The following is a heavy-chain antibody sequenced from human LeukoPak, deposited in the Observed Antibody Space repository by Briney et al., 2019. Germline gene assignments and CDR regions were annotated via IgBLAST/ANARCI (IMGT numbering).Heavy chain of an antibody. CDR3: ARHGPYYYDSSGRHWYFDL. J-gene: IGHJ2*01. V-gene: IGHV4-59*08. Sequence: SETLSLTCTVSGGSISSYYWCWIRQPPGKGREWIGYIYYSGSTNYNPSLKSRVTISVDTSKNQFSLKLSSVTAADTAVYYCARHGPYYYDSSGRHWYFDLWGRGTLVTVSS. D-gene: IGHD3-22*01. CDR2: IYYSGST. CDR1: GGSISSYY.